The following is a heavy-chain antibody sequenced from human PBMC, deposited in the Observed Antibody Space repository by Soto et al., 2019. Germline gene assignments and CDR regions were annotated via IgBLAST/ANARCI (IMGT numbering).Heavy chain of an antibody. Sequence: QVQLVQSGGEVKKPGASVKVSCKASGYIFTSHGVSWLRQVPGQGPEWMGWISPYSGDTKYAQKFHGRVTMTTDTSTNADYMELGSLRTDDTAVYYCAVRDFWSSSGMDVWGQGTTVTVS. CDR3: AVRDFWSSSGMDV. J-gene: IGHJ6*02. CDR2: ISPYSGDT. V-gene: IGHV1-18*01. D-gene: IGHD3-3*01. CDR1: GYIFTSHG.